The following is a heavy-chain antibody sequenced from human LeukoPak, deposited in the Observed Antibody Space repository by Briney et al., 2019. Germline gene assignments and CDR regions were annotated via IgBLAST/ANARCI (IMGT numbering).Heavy chain of an antibody. CDR2: ISYDGTFK. CDR3: ARDNGVVGGVRYYFDY. J-gene: IGHJ4*02. V-gene: IGHV3-30-3*01. D-gene: IGHD1-26*01. CDR1: GFTFSSFA. Sequence: PGGSLRLSCAASGFTFSSFAVHWVRQAPGKGLHWVALISYDGTFKYYADSVRGRFTISRDNSKNTLYLQMSSLRSEDTAVYYCARDNGVVGGVRYYFDYWGRGTLVTVSS.